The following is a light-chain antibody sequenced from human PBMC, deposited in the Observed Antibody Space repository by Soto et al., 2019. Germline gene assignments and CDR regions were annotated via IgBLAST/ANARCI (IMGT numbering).Light chain of an antibody. Sequence: DIQMTQSPSSLSASVGDRVTITCRASQGISSYLAWYQQKPGKVPKLLIYGASTLHSGVPSRFSGSGSGTDFPLTISSLQPEDVATYDCRRYNSVPNTFGPGAKVDIK. CDR2: GAS. J-gene: IGKJ3*01. CDR3: RRYNSVPNT. CDR1: QGISSY. V-gene: IGKV1-27*01.